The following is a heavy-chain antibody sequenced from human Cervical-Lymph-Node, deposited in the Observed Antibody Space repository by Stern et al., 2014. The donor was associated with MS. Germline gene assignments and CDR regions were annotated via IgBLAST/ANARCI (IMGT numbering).Heavy chain of an antibody. CDR2: IYFTGST. Sequence: QLQLQESGPGLVRPSATLSLTCTVSDVSVSSGSYFWNWIRQPPGKGLEWLGYIYFTGSTNYNPSLKSRVTLSLDTSKNHFSLKLNSVTAADTAVYYCARAAGRGYYGMDVWGQGTTVTVSS. V-gene: IGHV4-61*03. CDR1: DVSVSSGSYF. J-gene: IGHJ6*02. CDR3: ARAAGRGYYGMDV. D-gene: IGHD6-13*01.